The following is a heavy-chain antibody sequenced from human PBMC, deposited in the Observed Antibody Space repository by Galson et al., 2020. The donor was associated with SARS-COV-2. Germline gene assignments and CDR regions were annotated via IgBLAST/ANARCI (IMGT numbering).Heavy chain of an antibody. CDR2: ISSSGDYT. Sequence: GESLKISCAASGFIFHTYTMNWVRQAPGKGPEWVSSISSSGDYTFYADSVKGRFTISRDNAKKSLYLQMNRLRGDDTAVYYCTRGRGLVLRPAAMDPGKIWYFDLWGRGTLVTVSS. CDR1: GFIFHTYT. V-gene: IGHV3-21*01. D-gene: IGHD2-8*01. J-gene: IGHJ2*01. CDR3: TRGRGLVLRPAAMDPGKIWYFDL.